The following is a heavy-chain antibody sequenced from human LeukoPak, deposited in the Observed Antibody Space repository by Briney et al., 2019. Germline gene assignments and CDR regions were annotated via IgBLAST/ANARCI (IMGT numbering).Heavy chain of an antibody. CDR2: ISYDASNK. CDR3: AREEYGGVYFDY. V-gene: IGHV3-30-3*01. Sequence: GGSLRLSCAASGFTFSSCAMHWVRQAPGKGLEWVAVISYDASNKYCTDSVKGRFTISRDNSKNMLYLQMDSLRVEDTAVYHCAREEYGGVYFDYWGQGTLVTVSS. D-gene: IGHD4-23*01. CDR1: GFTFSSCA. J-gene: IGHJ4*02.